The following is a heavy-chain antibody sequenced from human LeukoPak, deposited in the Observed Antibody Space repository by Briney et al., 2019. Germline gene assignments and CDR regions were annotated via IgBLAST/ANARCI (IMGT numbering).Heavy chain of an antibody. CDR2: ISSGSSI. CDR1: GFTLSSYS. Sequence: GGSLRLSCAASGFTLSSYSMTWVRQAPGKGLEWVSVISSGSSIFYAASVKGRFTISRNISKNTLYLQMNSLRAEDTAVYYCARLTANHFDYWGQGPLVTVSS. V-gene: IGHV3-23*01. D-gene: IGHD2-21*02. CDR3: ARLTANHFDY. J-gene: IGHJ4*02.